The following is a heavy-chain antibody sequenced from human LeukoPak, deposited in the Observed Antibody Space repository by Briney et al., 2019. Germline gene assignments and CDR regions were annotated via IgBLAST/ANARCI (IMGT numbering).Heavy chain of an antibody. CDR3: ARLRLGELSLYQGGFDY. D-gene: IGHD3-16*02. V-gene: IGHV4-61*02. J-gene: IGHJ4*02. CDR2: IYTSGST. CDR1: GGSISSGSYY. Sequence: SQTLSLTCTVSGGSISSGSYYWSWIRQPAGKGLEWIGRIYTSGSTNYNPSLKSRVTISVDTSKNQFSLKLSSVTAADTAVYYCARLRLGELSLYQGGFDYWGQGTLVTVSS.